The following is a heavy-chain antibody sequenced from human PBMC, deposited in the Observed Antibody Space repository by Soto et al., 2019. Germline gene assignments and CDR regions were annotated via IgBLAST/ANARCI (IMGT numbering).Heavy chain of an antibody. CDR2: IGGSGGST. CDR3: AKDIIVVVVAAAVLFDY. J-gene: IGHJ4*02. D-gene: IGHD2-15*01. CDR1: GFTFSSYA. V-gene: IGHV3-23*01. Sequence: EVQLLESGGGLVQPGGSLRLSCAASGFTFSSYAMSWVRQAPGKGLEWVSAIGGSGGSTYYADSVKGRFTISRANSKDTLYLQMNSLRAEDTAVYYCAKDIIVVVVAAAVLFDYWGQGTLVTVSS.